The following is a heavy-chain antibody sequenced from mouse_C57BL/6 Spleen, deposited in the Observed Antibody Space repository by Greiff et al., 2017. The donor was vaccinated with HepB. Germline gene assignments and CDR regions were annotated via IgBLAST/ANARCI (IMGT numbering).Heavy chain of an antibody. V-gene: IGHV5-4*01. J-gene: IGHJ4*01. CDR2: ISDGGSYT. Sequence: EVQGVESGGGLVKPGGSLKLSCAASGFTFSSYAMSWVRQTPEKRLEWVATISDGGSYTYYPDNVKGRFTISRDNAKNNLYLQMSHLKSEDTAMYYCARAGYGSNYAMDYWGQGTSVTVSS. CDR3: ARAGYGSNYAMDY. D-gene: IGHD1-1*01. CDR1: GFTFSSYA.